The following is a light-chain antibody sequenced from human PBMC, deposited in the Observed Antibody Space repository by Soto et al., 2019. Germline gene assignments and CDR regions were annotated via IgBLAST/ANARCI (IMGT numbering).Light chain of an antibody. J-gene: IGKJ2*01. V-gene: IGKV1-5*01. Sequence: DIQMTQSPSTLSASVGDRVTITCRASQSISGWLAWYQQKPGKAPNLLISAASSLESGVPSRFSGSGSGTEFTLTISGLQPDDVATYYCQQYSSYSSFGQGTKLEIK. CDR3: QQYSSYSS. CDR2: AAS. CDR1: QSISGW.